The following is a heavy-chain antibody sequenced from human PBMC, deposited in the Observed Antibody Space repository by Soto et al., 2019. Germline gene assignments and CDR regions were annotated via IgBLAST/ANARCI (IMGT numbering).Heavy chain of an antibody. CDR3: ARGVGSSSGDYYYGIDV. D-gene: IGHD6-6*01. V-gene: IGHV1-69*01. J-gene: IGHJ6*02. CDR1: GGTFSSYA. CDR2: IIPIFGTA. Sequence: QVQLVQSGAEVKKPGSSVKVSCKASGGTFSSYAISWVRQAPGQGLEWMGGIIPIFGTANYAQKFQGRVTITADESTSTAYIELSSLRSEDTAVYYCARGVGSSSGDYYYGIDVWGLGTTVTVSS.